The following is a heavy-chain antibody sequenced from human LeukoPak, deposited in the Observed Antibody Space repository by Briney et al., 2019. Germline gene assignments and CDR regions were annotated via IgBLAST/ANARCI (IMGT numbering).Heavy chain of an antibody. V-gene: IGHV1-8*01. CDR2: MNPNSGKT. CDR1: GYTFTSSD. Sequence: GASVKVSCKASGYTFTSSDINWVRQAPGQGLEWMGWMNPNSGKTGYARKFQGRVTMTKNTSISTAYMEVSSLGYEDTAIYYCARGRPGLALAGTYDFWGQGTLITVSS. CDR3: ARGRPGLALAGTYDF. D-gene: IGHD6-13*01. J-gene: IGHJ4*02.